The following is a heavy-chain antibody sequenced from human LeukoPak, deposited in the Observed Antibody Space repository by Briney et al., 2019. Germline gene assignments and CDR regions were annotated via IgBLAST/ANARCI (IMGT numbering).Heavy chain of an antibody. D-gene: IGHD3-22*01. Sequence: PSETLSLTCTVSGGSISSYYWSWIRQPPAKGLEWIGYIYYSGSTNYNPSLKSRVTISVDTSKNQFSLKLSSVTAADTAVYYCARCSGYSYYFDYCGQGTLVSVPS. V-gene: IGHV4-59*01. CDR3: ARCSGYSYYFDY. J-gene: IGHJ4*02. CDR2: IYYSGST. CDR1: GGSISSYY.